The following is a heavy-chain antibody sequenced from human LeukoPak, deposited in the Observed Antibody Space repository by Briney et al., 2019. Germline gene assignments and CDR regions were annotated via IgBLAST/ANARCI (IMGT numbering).Heavy chain of an antibody. Sequence: PWGVLRLSCAASGFTFSSYGMHWIRQPPGKGLEWIGEINHSGSTNYNPSLKSRVTISVGTSKNQFSLKLSSVTAADTAVYYCARGPHLSCSSTSCYRRGFDPWGQGTLVTVSS. CDR1: GFTFSSYG. J-gene: IGHJ5*02. CDR3: ARGPHLSCSSTSCYRRGFDP. V-gene: IGHV4-34*01. D-gene: IGHD2-2*01. CDR2: INHSGST.